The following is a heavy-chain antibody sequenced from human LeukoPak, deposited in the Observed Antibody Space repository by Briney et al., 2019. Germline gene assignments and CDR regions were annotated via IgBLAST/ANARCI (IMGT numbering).Heavy chain of an antibody. J-gene: IGHJ4*02. D-gene: IGHD3-22*01. Sequence: GYSVKVSCKASGGTFSSYAISWVRQAPGQGLEWMGGIIPIFGTANYAQKFQGRVTITADESTSTAYMELSSLRSEDTAVYYCARYDSSGYYVPFDYWGQGTLVTVSS. CDR1: GGTFSSYA. V-gene: IGHV1-69*01. CDR3: ARYDSSGYYVPFDY. CDR2: IIPIFGTA.